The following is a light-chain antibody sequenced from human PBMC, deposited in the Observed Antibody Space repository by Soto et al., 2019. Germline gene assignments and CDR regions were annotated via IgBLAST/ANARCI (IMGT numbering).Light chain of an antibody. CDR3: QSYDTSLRAYV. J-gene: IGLJ1*01. CDR1: SSNIGAGYD. Sequence: QSVLTQPPSVSGAPGQRVTISCTGSSSNIGAGYDVPWYQQLPRTAPKLLISGNTNRPSGVPDRFSGSKSDTSASLAITGLQAEDEADYYCQSYDTSLRAYVFGTGTKLTVL. CDR2: GNT. V-gene: IGLV1-40*01.